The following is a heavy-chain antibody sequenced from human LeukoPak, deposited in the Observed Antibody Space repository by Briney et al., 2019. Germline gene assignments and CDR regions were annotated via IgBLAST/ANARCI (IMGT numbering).Heavy chain of an antibody. V-gene: IGHV3-23*01. Sequence: PGGSLRLSCAASGFTFSSYAMSWVRQAPGKGLEWVSAISGSGGSTYYADSVKGRFTISRDNSKNTLYPQMNSLRAEDTAVYYCAKLYYYDSSGYYYFDYWGQGTLVTVSS. D-gene: IGHD3-22*01. CDR1: GFTFSSYA. CDR3: AKLYYYDSSGYYYFDY. J-gene: IGHJ4*02. CDR2: ISGSGGST.